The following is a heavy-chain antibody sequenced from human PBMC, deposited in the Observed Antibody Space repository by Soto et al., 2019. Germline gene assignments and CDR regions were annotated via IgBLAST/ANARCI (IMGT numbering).Heavy chain of an antibody. J-gene: IGHJ6*02. CDR2: IYYSGST. CDR3: ARDRRYGDYVGYYYGMDV. D-gene: IGHD4-17*01. V-gene: IGHV4-59*01. CDR1: GGSISSYY. Sequence: QVQLQESGPGLVKPSETLSLTCTVSGGSISSYYWSWIRQPPGKGLEWIGYIYYSGSTNYNPSLKSRFTISVDTSKNQFSLKLSSVTAADTAVYYCARDRRYGDYVGYYYGMDVWGQGTTVTVS.